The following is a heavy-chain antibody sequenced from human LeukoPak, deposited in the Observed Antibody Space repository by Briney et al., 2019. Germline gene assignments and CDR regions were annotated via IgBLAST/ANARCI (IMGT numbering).Heavy chain of an antibody. CDR3: ARTTEGGYTYGYFYYYYMDV. J-gene: IGHJ6*03. D-gene: IGHD5-18*01. CDR1: VGSFSGYY. Sequence: SETLSLTCAVYVGSFSGYYWTWIRQPPGKGLEWIGYIYYSGSTNYNPSLKSRVTISVDTSKNQFSLKLTSVTAADTAVYYCARTTEGGYTYGYFYYYYMDVWGKGTTVTISS. V-gene: IGHV4-59*01. CDR2: IYYSGST.